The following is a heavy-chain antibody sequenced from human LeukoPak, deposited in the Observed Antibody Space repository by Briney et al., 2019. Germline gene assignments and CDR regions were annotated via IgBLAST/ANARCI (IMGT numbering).Heavy chain of an antibody. D-gene: IGHD2/OR15-2a*01. Sequence: GRSLRLSCAASGFTFSDNGMHWDRQGPGKRLEWVAVISYDGTLKFYADSVRGRFTIYRDNSENTLHLQMNSLGPEDTAVYYCAKEVNPKISPAVEYWGQGTLVSVSS. CDR2: ISYDGTLK. V-gene: IGHV3-30*18. CDR1: GFTFSDNG. J-gene: IGHJ4*02. CDR3: AKEVNPKISPAVEY.